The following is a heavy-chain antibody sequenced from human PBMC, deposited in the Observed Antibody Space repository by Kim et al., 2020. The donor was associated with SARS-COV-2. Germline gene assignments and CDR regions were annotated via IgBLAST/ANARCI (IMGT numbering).Heavy chain of an antibody. CDR2: IDYSGST. D-gene: IGHD2-2*01. CDR1: GGSISSSSYY. CDR3: ARQIPEGYCSSTSCYAHTIMAV. V-gene: IGHV4-39*01. J-gene: IGHJ6*02. Sequence: SETLSLTCTVSGGSISSSSYYWGWIRQPPGKGLEWIGSIDYSGSTYYNPSLKSRVTISVDTSKNQFSLKLSSVTAADTAVYYCARQIPEGYCSSTSCYAHTIMAVWGQGTTVTVSS.